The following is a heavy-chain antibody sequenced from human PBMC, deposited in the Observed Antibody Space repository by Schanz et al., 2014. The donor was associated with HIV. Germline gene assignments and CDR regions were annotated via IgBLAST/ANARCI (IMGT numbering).Heavy chain of an antibody. J-gene: IGHJ4*02. V-gene: IGHV3-30*18. CDR3: AKDRTDSGWYKEGPRELGE. CDR2: ISYDGSNK. Sequence: QVQLVESGGGLVKPGGSLRLSCAASGFTFNDYYMTWIRQAPGKGLEWVAVISYDGSNKYYADSVKGRFTISRDSFNNTLYLHMSSLRAEDTAVYFCAKDRTDSGWYKEGPRELGEWGQGTLVTVSS. CDR1: GFTFNDYY. D-gene: IGHD6-19*01.